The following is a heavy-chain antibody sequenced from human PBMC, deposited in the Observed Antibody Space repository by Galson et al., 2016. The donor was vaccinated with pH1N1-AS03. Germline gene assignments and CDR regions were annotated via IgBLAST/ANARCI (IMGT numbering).Heavy chain of an antibody. Sequence: ETLSLTCPVSSGSISSYSWNWIRQPPGKGLEWIGSIYSIGGTNYNPSLESRITISVETSKNQFSLKLRSVTAADTAVYYCASATAVGPPYFDYWGQGTVATVSS. CDR2: IYSIGGT. V-gene: IGHV4-59*01. J-gene: IGHJ4*02. CDR3: ASATAVGPPYFDY. CDR1: SGSISSYS. D-gene: IGHD6-13*01.